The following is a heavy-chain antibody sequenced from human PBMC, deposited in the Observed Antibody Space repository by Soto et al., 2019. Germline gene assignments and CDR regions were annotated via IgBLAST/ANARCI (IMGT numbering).Heavy chain of an antibody. J-gene: IGHJ6*02. CDR3: ARLSVVTAILFDV. CDR1: GGPISSGVW. V-gene: IGHV4-4*02. CDR2: VYHSVDT. Sequence: QVQLQESGPGLVKPSGTLSLTCTVSGGPISSGVWWSWVRQPPGKGLEWIGEVYHSVDTNYNPSLKSQVTISVDKSNSQFFLRLTSVTAADTAVYYCARLSVVTAILFDVWGQGTTVTVSS. D-gene: IGHD5-18*01.